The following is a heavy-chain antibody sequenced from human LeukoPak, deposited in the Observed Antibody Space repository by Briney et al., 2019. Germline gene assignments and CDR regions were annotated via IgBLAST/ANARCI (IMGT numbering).Heavy chain of an antibody. J-gene: IGHJ5*02. CDR2: IYYNGRT. CDR3: ARRSGRTPNYFDP. Sequence: SETLSLTCTVSGDSISSSSYYWAWIRQPPGKGLEWLGAIYYNGRTFYNPSLESRVTISVDTSKNQFSLKLTSVTAADTAVYYCARRSGRTPNYFDPWGQGTLVTVSS. V-gene: IGHV4-39*01. D-gene: IGHD6-25*01. CDR1: GDSISSSSYY.